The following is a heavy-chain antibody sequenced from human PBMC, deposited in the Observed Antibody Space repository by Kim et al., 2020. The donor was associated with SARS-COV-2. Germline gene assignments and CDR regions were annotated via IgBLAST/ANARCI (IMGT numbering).Heavy chain of an antibody. CDR2: IIPIFGTA. J-gene: IGHJ5*02. Sequence: SVKVSCKASGGTFSSYAISWVRQAPGQGLEWMGGIIPIFGTANYAQKFQGRVTITADESTSTAYMELSSLRSEDTAVYYCAKAKAGWRRVPAAIPGEAWFDPWGQGTLVTVSS. CDR3: AKAKAGWRRVPAAIPGEAWFDP. CDR1: GGTFSSYA. D-gene: IGHD2-2*02. V-gene: IGHV1-69*13.